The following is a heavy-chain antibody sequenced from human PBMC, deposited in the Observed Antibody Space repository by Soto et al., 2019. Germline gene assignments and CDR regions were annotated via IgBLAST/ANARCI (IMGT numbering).Heavy chain of an antibody. CDR3: ARDPDDGDYTVWDFEG. D-gene: IGHD4-17*01. V-gene: IGHV4-31*03. J-gene: IGHJ3*01. CDR1: DGSISSGGYY. Sequence: SETLSLTCTVSDGSISSGGYYWSWIRQHPGKGLEWVGHVSYSGSTYYNPSLKSRVTISVDRSKNQFSLKLSSVTAADTAVYYCARDPDDGDYTVWDFEGWGQGPMVIVS. CDR2: VSYSGST.